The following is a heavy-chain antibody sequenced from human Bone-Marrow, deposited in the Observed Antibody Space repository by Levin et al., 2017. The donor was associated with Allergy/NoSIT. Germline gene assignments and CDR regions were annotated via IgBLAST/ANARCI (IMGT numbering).Heavy chain of an antibody. J-gene: IGHJ2*01. CDR1: GGSISNYY. CDR3: ASYMKVAGTNWYFDL. D-gene: IGHD6-19*01. CDR2: IHHSGST. V-gene: IGHV4-59*01. Sequence: PSETLSLTCTVSGGSISNYYWSWIRQPPGKGLEWIGYIHHSGSTNYNPSLESPVTISVDTSKNQLTLKLISVTAAATAVYYCASYMKVAGTNWYFDLWGRGTLVTVAS.